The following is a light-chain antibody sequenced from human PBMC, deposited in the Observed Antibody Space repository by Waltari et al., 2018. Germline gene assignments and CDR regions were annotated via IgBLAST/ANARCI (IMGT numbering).Light chain of an antibody. CDR1: QSVDSRH. J-gene: IGKJ1*01. V-gene: IGKV3-20*01. CDR3: QQYHTPLT. CDR2: DTS. Sequence: EIVLTQSPGTLSLSPGERATLSCRASQSVDSRHLAWYQQKPGQAPRLLIYDTSSRATGIPDRFSGSGSGADCTLTISRLEPEDFAVYFCQQYHTPLTFGQGTKVEIK.